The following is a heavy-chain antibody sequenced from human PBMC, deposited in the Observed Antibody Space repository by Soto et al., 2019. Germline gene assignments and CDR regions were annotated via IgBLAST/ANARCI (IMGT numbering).Heavy chain of an antibody. D-gene: IGHD3-3*01. Sequence: GSLRLSCAASGFTFSSYAMHWVRQAPGKGLEWVSAISGSGGSTYYADSVKGRFTISRDNSKNTLYLQMNSLRAEDTAVYYCAKVCYDFWSGYYTGYYYYYGMDVWGQGTTVTVSS. CDR2: ISGSGGST. J-gene: IGHJ6*02. V-gene: IGHV3-23*01. CDR1: GFTFSSYA. CDR3: AKVCYDFWSGYYTGYYYYYGMDV.